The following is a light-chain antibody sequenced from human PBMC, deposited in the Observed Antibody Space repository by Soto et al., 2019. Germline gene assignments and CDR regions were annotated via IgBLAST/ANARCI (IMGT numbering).Light chain of an antibody. CDR2: GNT. J-gene: IGLJ1*01. CDR1: SSNIGAGYD. Sequence: QSALTQPPSVSGAPVQRVTITCTESSSNIGAGYDVHWYLQLPGTAPKLLIYGNTNRPSGVPDRFSGSKSGSSASLAITGLQAEDEADYYCQSHDSSLHASVFGTGTKVTVL. V-gene: IGLV1-40*01. CDR3: QSHDSSLHASV.